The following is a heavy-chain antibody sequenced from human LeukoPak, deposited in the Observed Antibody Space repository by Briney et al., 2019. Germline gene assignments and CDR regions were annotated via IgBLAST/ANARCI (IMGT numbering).Heavy chain of an antibody. CDR3: ASFARGGYYYYYMDV. CDR2: IYYSGST. CDR1: GGSISSGGYY. J-gene: IGHJ6*03. Sequence: RPSETLSLTCAVSGGSISSGGYYWSWIRQHPGKGLEWIGYIYYSGSTYYNPSLKSRVTISVDTSKNQFSLKLSTVTAADTAVYYCASFARGGYYYYYMDVWGKGTTVTVSS. D-gene: IGHD3-10*01. V-gene: IGHV4-31*11.